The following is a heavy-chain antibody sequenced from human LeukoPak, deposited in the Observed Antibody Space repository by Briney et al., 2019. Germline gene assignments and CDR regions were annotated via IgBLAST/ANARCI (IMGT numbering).Heavy chain of an antibody. J-gene: IGHJ4*02. Sequence: TYHADSVKGRFTISRDNSKNTVNLQMNSLRTEDTAVYYCAKETTLRYFDYWGQGTLVTVSS. CDR2: T. D-gene: IGHD1-1*01. CDR3: AKETTLRYFDY. V-gene: IGHV3-30-3*02.